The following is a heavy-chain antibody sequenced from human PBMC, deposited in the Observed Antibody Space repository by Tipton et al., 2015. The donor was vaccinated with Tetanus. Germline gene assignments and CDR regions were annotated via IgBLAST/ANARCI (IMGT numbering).Heavy chain of an antibody. D-gene: IGHD3/OR15-3a*01. J-gene: IGHJ3*02. V-gene: IGHV4-59*08. CDR2: IYYSGST. CDR1: GGSISSYY. Sequence: TLSLTCTVSGGSISSYYWSWIRQPPGKGLEWIGYIYYSGSTNYNPSLKSRVTISVGTSKNQFSLKLSSVIAADTAMYYCARWTASGKGAFDIWGQGTMVTVSS. CDR3: ARWTASGKGAFDI.